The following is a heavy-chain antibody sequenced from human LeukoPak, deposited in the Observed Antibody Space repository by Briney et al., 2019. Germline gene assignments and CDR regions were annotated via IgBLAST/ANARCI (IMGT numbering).Heavy chain of an antibody. V-gene: IGHV3-66*01. J-gene: IGHJ4*02. Sequence: GGSLRLSCAASGFAVSSNYINWVRQAPGKGLEWVSPIYGSTSADYADSVKGRFTISRDTSMNTVYLQMNSLRAEDTAVYYCARLNFSDDYWGQGTLVTVSS. CDR3: ARLNFSDDY. CDR2: IYGSTSA. D-gene: IGHD6-19*01. CDR1: GFAVSSNY.